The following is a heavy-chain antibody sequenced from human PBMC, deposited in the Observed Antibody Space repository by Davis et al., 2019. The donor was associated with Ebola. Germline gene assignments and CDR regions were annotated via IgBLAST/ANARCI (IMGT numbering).Heavy chain of an antibody. D-gene: IGHD3-10*01. Sequence: PSETLSLTCTVSGGSVRSGSYYWGWIRQPPGKGLEWIGSVYYSGSTYYNPSLKSRVTMSVDRSKNQFSLKVSSVTAADTAVYHCARHQGSWSFYYVDYWGQGTLVTVSS. J-gene: IGHJ4*02. CDR3: ARHQGSWSFYYVDY. CDR1: GGSVRSGSYY. CDR2: VYYSGST. V-gene: IGHV4-39*01.